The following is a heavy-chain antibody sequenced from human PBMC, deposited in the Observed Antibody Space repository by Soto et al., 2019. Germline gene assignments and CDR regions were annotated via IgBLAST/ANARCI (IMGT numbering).Heavy chain of an antibody. Sequence: SETLSLTCDVSGGSISSINWWSWVRQPPGKGLKWIGEIYHSGSTTYNPSLKSRVTISVDKSKNQFSLKLKSVTAADTAIYYCARGGGHDIAYGMDVWGQRTTVTVSS. CDR1: GGSISSINW. V-gene: IGHV4-4*02. D-gene: IGHD5-12*01. CDR3: ARGGGHDIAYGMDV. CDR2: IYHSGST. J-gene: IGHJ6*02.